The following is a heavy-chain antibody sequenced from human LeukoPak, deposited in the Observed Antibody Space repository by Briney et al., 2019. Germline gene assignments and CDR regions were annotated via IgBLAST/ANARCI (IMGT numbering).Heavy chain of an antibody. V-gene: IGHV3-30-3*01. CDR3: ARVFEPYLIAAGTNFDY. J-gene: IGHJ4*02. CDR2: ISYDGNKK. D-gene: IGHD6-13*01. CDR1: GFTFSSYA. Sequence: GGSLRLSCAASGFTFSSYAMHWVRQAPGKGLEWVAVISYDGNKKYYADSVKGRFTISRDNSQNTLYLQMNSLRAEYTARYYCARVFEPYLIAAGTNFDYWGQGTLVTVSS.